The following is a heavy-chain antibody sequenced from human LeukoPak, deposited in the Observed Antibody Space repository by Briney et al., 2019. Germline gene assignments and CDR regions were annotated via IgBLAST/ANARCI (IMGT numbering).Heavy chain of an antibody. CDR1: GFTFSSYA. CDR3: AKGDLYSSSSLGYYYMDV. CDR2: IHGSGGRT. J-gene: IGHJ6*03. D-gene: IGHD6-6*01. V-gene: IGHV3-23*01. Sequence: GGSLRLSCAASGFTFSSYAMSWVRQAPGKGLEWVSAIHGSGGRTFYADSVKGRFTISRDNSKNTLYLQMNRLRADDTAVYYCAKGDLYSSSSLGYYYMDVWGKGTTVTVSS.